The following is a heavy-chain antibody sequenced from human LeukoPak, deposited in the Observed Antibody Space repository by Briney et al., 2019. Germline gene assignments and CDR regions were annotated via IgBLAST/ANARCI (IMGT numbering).Heavy chain of an antibody. CDR2: INPNSDGT. CDR3: ARSFRRSYFDY. Sequence: MGWINPNSDGTNYAQKFQGRVTMTRDTSISTAYMELSRLRSDDTAVYYCARSFRRSYFDYWGQGTLVTVSS. J-gene: IGHJ4*02. V-gene: IGHV1-2*02. D-gene: IGHD3-3*02.